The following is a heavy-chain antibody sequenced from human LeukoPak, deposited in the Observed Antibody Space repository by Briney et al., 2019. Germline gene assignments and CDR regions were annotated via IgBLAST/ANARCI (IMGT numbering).Heavy chain of an antibody. CDR3: ARLKVPYTSGLAP. Sequence: SETLSFTCAVYGGSFSGYYWSWIRQPPGKGLEWIGEINHSGGTNYNPSLKRRVTMSVDTSKEQFSLKLSAVTAADTAVYYCARLKVPYTSGLAPWGQGTLVTVSS. V-gene: IGHV4-34*01. CDR1: GGSFSGYY. J-gene: IGHJ5*02. CDR2: INHSGGT. D-gene: IGHD6-25*01.